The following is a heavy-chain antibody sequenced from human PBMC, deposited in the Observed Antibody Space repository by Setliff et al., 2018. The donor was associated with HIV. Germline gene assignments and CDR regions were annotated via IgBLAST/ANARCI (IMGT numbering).Heavy chain of an antibody. CDR2: IIPIFGTA. J-gene: IGHJ5*02. V-gene: IGHV1-69*13. CDR1: GGTFSSYV. Sequence: GASVKVSCKASGGTFSSYVISWVRQAPGQGLEWMGGIIPIFGTANYAQKFQGRVTIPANESTSTAYMELSSLRSDDTAVYYCARDFSGKQLVGGWFDPWGQGTLVTVSS. D-gene: IGHD6-13*01. CDR3: ARDFSGKQLVGGWFDP.